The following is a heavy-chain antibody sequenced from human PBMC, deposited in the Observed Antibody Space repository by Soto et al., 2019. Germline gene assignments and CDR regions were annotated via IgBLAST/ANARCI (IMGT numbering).Heavy chain of an antibody. CDR3: ARDIVGATLAVGWFDP. CDR1: GYTFTSYY. Sequence: QVQLVQSGAEVKKPGASVKVSCKASGYTFTSYYMHWVRQAPGQGLEWMGIINPSGGSTSYAQKFQGRVTMTRDTSTSTVYMELSSLRSEDTAVYYRARDIVGATLAVGWFDPWGQGTLVTVSS. CDR2: INPSGGST. V-gene: IGHV1-46*01. J-gene: IGHJ5*02. D-gene: IGHD1-26*01.